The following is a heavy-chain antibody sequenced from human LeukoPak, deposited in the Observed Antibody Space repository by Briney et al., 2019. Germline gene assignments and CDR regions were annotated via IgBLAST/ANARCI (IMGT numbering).Heavy chain of an antibody. CDR2: ISYDGSNK. Sequence: GGSLRLSCAASGFTFSSYGMHWVRQAPGKGLEWVAVISYDGSNKYYADSVKGRFTISRDNSKNTLYLQMNSLRAEDTVVYYCAKDGLGYYYDSSGRDAFDIWGQGTMVTVSS. D-gene: IGHD3-22*01. CDR3: AKDGLGYYYDSSGRDAFDI. CDR1: GFTFSSYG. J-gene: IGHJ3*02. V-gene: IGHV3-30*18.